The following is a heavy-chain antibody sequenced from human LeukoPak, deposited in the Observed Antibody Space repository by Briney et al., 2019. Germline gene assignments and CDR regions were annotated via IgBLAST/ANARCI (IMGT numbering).Heavy chain of an antibody. J-gene: IGHJ2*01. D-gene: IGHD1-26*01. CDR3: ATGERPPPYTTDAWYFAL. CDR2: IGTEADP. V-gene: IGHV3-13*05. Sequence: PGGSLRLSCAASGFRFSNSDMHWVRQSAGKGLEWVSTIGTEADPFYPGSVKGRFTISRDNAKDSLYLQMNSLRVGDTGVYYCATGERPPPYTTDAWYFALWGRGTLVTVSS. CDR1: GFRFSNSD.